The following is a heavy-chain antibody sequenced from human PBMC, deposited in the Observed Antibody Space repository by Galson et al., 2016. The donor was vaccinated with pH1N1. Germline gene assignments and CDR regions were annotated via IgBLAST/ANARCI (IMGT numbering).Heavy chain of an antibody. D-gene: IGHD1-7*01. CDR3: ARDLGSLELMDLTFDY. CDR1: GFTFSDYH. Sequence: SLRLSCAASGFTFSDYHMSWIRPAPGKGLEWVSYISSSDTIYYADSVKGRFTISRDNAKNSLHLQMNSLRAEDTAVYYCARDLGSLELMDLTFDYWGQGTLVTVSS. V-gene: IGHV3-11*01. J-gene: IGHJ4*02. CDR2: ISSSDTI.